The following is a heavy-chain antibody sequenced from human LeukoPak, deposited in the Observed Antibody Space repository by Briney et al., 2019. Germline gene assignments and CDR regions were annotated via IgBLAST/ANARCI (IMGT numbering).Heavy chain of an antibody. J-gene: IGHJ4*02. D-gene: IGHD5-18*01. CDR2: ISGSGCST. V-gene: IGHV3-23*01. CDR1: PFTFSSYA. Sequence: PGGSLRLSCAPSPFTFSSYAMSWVPQAPGKGVEWVSPISGSGCSTYYADSVKGRFTISRDNSKNMLYLQINNLRAEDTAVYYCAKDRGNSYGSPVYWGQGTLVTVSS. CDR3: AKDRGNSYGSPVY.